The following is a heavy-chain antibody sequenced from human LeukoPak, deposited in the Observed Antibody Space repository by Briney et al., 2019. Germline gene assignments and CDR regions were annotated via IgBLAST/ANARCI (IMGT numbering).Heavy chain of an antibody. CDR3: AKGNWNEDYYYYYMDV. D-gene: IGHD1-1*01. J-gene: IGHJ6*03. V-gene: IGHV3-23*01. Sequence: GGSLRLSCAASGFTFSSYGMSWVRQAPGKGLEWVSAISGSGGSTYYADSVKGRFSISRDRSKYTLFLQMNSLRAEDTAVYYCAKGNWNEDYYYYYMDVWGKGTTVTISS. CDR1: GFTFSSYG. CDR2: ISGSGGST.